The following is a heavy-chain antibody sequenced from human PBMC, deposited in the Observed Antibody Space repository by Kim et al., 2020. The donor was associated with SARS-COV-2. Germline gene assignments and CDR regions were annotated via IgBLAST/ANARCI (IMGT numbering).Heavy chain of an antibody. Sequence: SVKVSCKASGGTFSSYAISWVRQAPGQGLEWMGRIIPILGIANYAQKFQGRVTITADKSTSTAYMELSSLRSEDTAVYYCARSHVVPAAYDYWGQGTLVTVSS. V-gene: IGHV1-69*04. CDR1: GGTFSSYA. CDR3: ARSHVVPAAYDY. CDR2: IIPILGIA. D-gene: IGHD2-2*01. J-gene: IGHJ4*02.